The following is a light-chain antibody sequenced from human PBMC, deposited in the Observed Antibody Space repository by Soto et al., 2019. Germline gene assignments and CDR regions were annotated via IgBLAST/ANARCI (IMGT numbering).Light chain of an antibody. Sequence: DILMTQSPSTLSASVGDRVTVTCRASQSINGWLACYQQKPGKAPKLLIYDASSLHSGVPSRFTGSGFGTEFTLTISSLQPEDFATYYCQQYHRYSRTFGQGTKVDI. CDR3: QQYHRYSRT. V-gene: IGKV1-5*01. J-gene: IGKJ1*01. CDR2: DAS. CDR1: QSINGW.